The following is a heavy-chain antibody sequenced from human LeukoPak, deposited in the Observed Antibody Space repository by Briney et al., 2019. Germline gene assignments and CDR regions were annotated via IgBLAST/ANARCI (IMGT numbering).Heavy chain of an antibody. J-gene: IGHJ4*02. CDR1: GFTFETHD. V-gene: IGHV3-30*18. Sequence: PGRSLRLSCAASGFTFETHDMHWVRRAPGKGLEWVGVASRDGVSQNYGDSVEGRFTISRDQSDNTLFLQMNSLRPEDTAIYYCAKEQSSGWYRTADYWGQGTLVTVSS. CDR3: AKEQSSGWYRTADY. D-gene: IGHD6-19*01. CDR2: ASRDGVSQ.